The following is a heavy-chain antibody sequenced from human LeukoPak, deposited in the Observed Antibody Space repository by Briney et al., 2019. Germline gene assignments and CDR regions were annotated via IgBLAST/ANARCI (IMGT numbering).Heavy chain of an antibody. V-gene: IGHV1-2*02. CDR2: INPNSGGT. CDR3: ARDKPPYYYYYMDV. CDR1: GYTFTGYY. J-gene: IGHJ6*03. Sequence: GASVKVSCKASGYTFTGYYMHWVRQAPGQGLEWMGWINPNSGGTNYAQKFQGRVTMTRDTSISTAYMELSRLRSDDTAVYYCARDKPPYYYYYMDVWGKGTTVTVSS.